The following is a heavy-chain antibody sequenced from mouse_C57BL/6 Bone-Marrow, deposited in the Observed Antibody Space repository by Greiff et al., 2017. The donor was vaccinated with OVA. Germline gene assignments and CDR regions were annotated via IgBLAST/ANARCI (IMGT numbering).Heavy chain of an antibody. J-gene: IGHJ4*01. CDR1: GFTFSDYY. CDR2: INYDGSST. D-gene: IGHD3-3*01. V-gene: IGHV5-16*01. Sequence: EVKLVESEGGLVQPGSSMKLSCTASGFTFSDYYMAWVRQVPEKGLEWVANINYDGSSTYYLDSLKSRFIISRDNAKNILYLQMSSLKSEDTATYYCARGEGFPGAMDYWGQGTSVTVSS. CDR3: ARGEGFPGAMDY.